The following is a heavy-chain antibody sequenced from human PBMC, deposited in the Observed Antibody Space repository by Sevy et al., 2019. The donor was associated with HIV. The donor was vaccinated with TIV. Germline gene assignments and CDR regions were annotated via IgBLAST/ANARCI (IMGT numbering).Heavy chain of an antibody. CDR3: ARDSSAPYYDVWSGHRYYYYDMDV. J-gene: IGHJ6*02. D-gene: IGHD3-3*01. CDR2: ISSSGSTI. V-gene: IGHV3-11*01. Sequence: GGSLRLSCAASGFTFSDYYMSWIRQAPGKGLEWVSYISSSGSTIYYADSVKGRFNFSRDNAKDSLYLQMNSLRAEDTVVYYCARDSSAPYYDVWSGHRYYYYDMDVWGQGTTVTVSS. CDR1: GFTFSDYY.